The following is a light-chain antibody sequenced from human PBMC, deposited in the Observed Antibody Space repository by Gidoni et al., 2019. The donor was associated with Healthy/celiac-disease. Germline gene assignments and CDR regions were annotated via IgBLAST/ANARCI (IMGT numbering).Light chain of an antibody. V-gene: IGLV3-1*01. CDR1: KLGDKY. Sequence: YELTQPPSVSVSPGQTASITCSGDKLGDKYACWYQQKPGQSPVLVIYQDSKRPSGIPERFSGSNSGNTATLTISGTQAMDEADYYCQAWDSSTASNYVFGTGTKVTVL. CDR2: QDS. CDR3: QAWDSSTASNYV. J-gene: IGLJ1*01.